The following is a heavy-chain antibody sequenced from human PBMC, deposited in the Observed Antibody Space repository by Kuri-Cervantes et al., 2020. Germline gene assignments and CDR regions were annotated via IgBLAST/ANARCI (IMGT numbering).Heavy chain of an antibody. CDR3: AKDRVDDSSGYYDYFNY. CDR1: GFTFSSYG. Sequence: GGSLRLSCAASGFTFSSYGMSWVRQAPGKGLEWVSAISGSGGSTYYADSVKGRFTISRDNSKNTLYLQMNSLRAEDTAVYYCAKDRVDDSSGYYDYFNYWGQGTLVTVSS. CDR2: ISGSGGST. D-gene: IGHD3-22*01. J-gene: IGHJ4*02. V-gene: IGHV3-23*01.